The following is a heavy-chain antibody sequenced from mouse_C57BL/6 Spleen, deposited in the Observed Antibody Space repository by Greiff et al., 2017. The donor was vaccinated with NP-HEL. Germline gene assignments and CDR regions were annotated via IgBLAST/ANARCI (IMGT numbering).Heavy chain of an antibody. V-gene: IGHV2-2*01. D-gene: IGHD1-1*01. CDR3: ARASNDYYGSSYEAMDY. CDR2: IWSGGST. CDR1: GFSLTSYG. Sequence: VKLMESGPGLVQPSQSLSITCTVSGFSLTSYGVHWVRQSPGKGLEWLGVIWSGGSTDYNAAFISRLSISKDTSKSQVFFKMNSLQVDDTAIYYCARASNDYYGSSYEAMDYWGQGTSVTVSS. J-gene: IGHJ4*01.